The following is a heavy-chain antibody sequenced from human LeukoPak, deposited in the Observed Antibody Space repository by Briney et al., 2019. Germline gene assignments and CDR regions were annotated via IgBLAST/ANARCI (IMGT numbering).Heavy chain of an antibody. CDR2: IYYSGSM. V-gene: IGHV4-59*08. D-gene: IGHD4-17*01. J-gene: IGHJ4*02. CDR1: GGSLSNYY. Sequence: SETLSLTCTVSGGSLSNYYWSWIRQPPGKGLEWIGYIYYSGSMNYNPSLKSRVTISVDMSKNQFSLQLSSVTAADTAVYYCARQSRDGDYIAKLFDYWGQGTLVTVSS. CDR3: ARQSRDGDYIAKLFDY.